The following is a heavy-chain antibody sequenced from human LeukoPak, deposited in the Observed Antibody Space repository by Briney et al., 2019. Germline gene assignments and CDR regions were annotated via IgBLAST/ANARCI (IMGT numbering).Heavy chain of an antibody. CDR1: GYTFTNYG. V-gene: IGHV1-18*03. CDR2: ISAYIGNT. J-gene: IGHJ6*03. D-gene: IGHD3-3*01. CDR3: ARARYETRIWPKSRYDYYHYMDV. Sequence: GASVKVSCKASGYTFTNYGITWVRQAPGQGLEWMGWISAYIGNTNYAQKLQGRVTMTTDTSTSTAYMELSSLRSEDMAVYYCARARYETRIWPKSRYDYYHYMDVWGKGTTVTVSS.